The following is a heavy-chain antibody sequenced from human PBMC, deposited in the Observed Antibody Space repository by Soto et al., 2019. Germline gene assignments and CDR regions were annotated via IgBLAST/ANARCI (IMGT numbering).Heavy chain of an antibody. Sequence: SETLSLTCTVSGGSISSGGYYWSWIRQHPGKGLEWIGYIYYSGSTYYNPSLKSRVTISVDTSKNQFSLKLSSVTAADTAVYYCARDYFDWQHYCYYGMDVWGQGTTVTVSS. CDR3: ARDYFDWQHYCYYGMDV. CDR2: IYYSGST. J-gene: IGHJ6*02. D-gene: IGHD3-3*01. CDR1: GGSISSGGYY. V-gene: IGHV4-31*03.